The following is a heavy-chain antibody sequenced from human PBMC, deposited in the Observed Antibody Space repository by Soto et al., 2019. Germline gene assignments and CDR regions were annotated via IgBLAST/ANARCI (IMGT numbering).Heavy chain of an antibody. V-gene: IGHV3-11*05. CDR3: ARGGPTYYFDY. Sequence: QVQLVESGGTLVKPGGSLRLSCAASGFTFSDYYMNWIRRAPGKGLEWVSYISGSTGYTNYADSVKGRFTISRDNAKNSLFLQMNSLRAEDTAVYYCARGGPTYYFDYWGQGSLVTVSS. D-gene: IGHD1-26*01. J-gene: IGHJ4*02. CDR1: GFTFSDYY. CDR2: ISGSTGYT.